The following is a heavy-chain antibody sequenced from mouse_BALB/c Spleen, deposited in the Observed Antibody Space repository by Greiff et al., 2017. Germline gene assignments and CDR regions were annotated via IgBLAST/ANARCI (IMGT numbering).Heavy chain of an antibody. V-gene: IGHV5-12-2*01. D-gene: IGHD2-4*01. Sequence: EVKVVESGGGLVQPGGSLKLSCAASGFTFSSYTMSWVRQTPEKRLEWVAYISNGGGSTYYPDTVKGRFTISRDNAKNTLYLQMSSLKSEDTAMYYCARHKDDYDEGYYAMDYGGQGTSVTVSS. J-gene: IGHJ4*01. CDR2: ISNGGGST. CDR3: ARHKDDYDEGYYAMDY. CDR1: GFTFSSYT.